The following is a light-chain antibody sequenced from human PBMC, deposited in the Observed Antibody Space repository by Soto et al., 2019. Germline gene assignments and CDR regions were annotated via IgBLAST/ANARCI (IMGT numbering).Light chain of an antibody. CDR1: QNIYNY. V-gene: IGKV1-39*01. CDR2: AAS. J-gene: IGKJ2*01. CDR3: QHSYTAPPFT. Sequence: DIQMTQSPSSLSASVGASVTITCRASQNIYNYLNWYQQKPGKAPRLLIYAASTLHSGVPSRFTGSGSGTEFSLTINGLQPEDFSTYYCQHSYTAPPFTFVQGTRLEI.